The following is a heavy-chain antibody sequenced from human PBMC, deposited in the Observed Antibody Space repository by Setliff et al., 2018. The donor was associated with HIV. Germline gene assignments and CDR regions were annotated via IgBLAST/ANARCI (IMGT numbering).Heavy chain of an antibody. CDR1: GYTFMGYS. CDR3: GRGESLVVTPVPHYYYMDF. D-gene: IGHD2-2*01. CDR2: INAANGNT. V-gene: IGHV1-3*03. Sequence: ASVKVSCKATGYTFMGYSIHWVRQAPGQRPEWMGWINAANGNTKYSRDFQDRLTITRDTSATTVYMELSSLESEDMAVYYCGRGESLVVTPVPHYYYMDFWGKGTRSPSP. J-gene: IGHJ6*03.